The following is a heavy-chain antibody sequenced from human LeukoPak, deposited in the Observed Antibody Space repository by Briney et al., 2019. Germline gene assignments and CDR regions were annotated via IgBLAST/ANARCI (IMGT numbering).Heavy chain of an antibody. CDR1: GYTFTSYY. V-gene: IGHV1-46*01. D-gene: IGHD6-19*01. CDR2: INPSGGST. CDR3: ARRVGIAVAGPGWYFDL. J-gene: IGHJ2*01. Sequence: ASVKVSCKASGYTFTSYYMHWVRQAPGQGLEWMGIINPSGGSTSYAQKFQGRVTMTRDTSASTAYMELSSLRSEDTAVYYCARRVGIAVAGPGWYFDLWGRGTLVTVSS.